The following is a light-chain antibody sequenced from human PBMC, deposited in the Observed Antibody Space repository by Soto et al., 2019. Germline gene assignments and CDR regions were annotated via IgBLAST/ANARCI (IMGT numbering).Light chain of an antibody. CDR3: QQYYSYPWT. V-gene: IGKV1-5*03. Sequence: DIQMTQSPSTLSASVGDIVTITCRASENINTWLAWYQQQPGKAPKLLIYKASTLESGAPSRFSGSGSGTEFTLTISSLQPDDFATYYCQQYYSYPWTFGQGTKVDIK. J-gene: IGKJ1*01. CDR1: ENINTW. CDR2: KAS.